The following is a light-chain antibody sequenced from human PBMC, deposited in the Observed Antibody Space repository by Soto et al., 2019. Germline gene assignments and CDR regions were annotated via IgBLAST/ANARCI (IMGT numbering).Light chain of an antibody. Sequence: QSALTQPASVSGSPGQSITISCTGTSSDVGGNNYVSWYQHHPGKVPKLMIYEVSNRPSGLSSRFSGSKSDNTASLTISGLQAEDEADYYCTSYTSSNTGVFGGGTKVTVL. CDR1: SSDVGGNNY. CDR2: EVS. CDR3: TSYTSSNTGV. J-gene: IGLJ3*02. V-gene: IGLV2-14*01.